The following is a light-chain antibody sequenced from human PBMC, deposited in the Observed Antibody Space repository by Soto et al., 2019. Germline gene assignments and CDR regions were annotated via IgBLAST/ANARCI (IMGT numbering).Light chain of an antibody. CDR2: KAS. CDR3: QQYNRYSFT. CDR1: QTITTW. Sequence: DIQMTQSPSTLSASVGDRVTITCRASQTITTWLAWYQQKPGKAPKLLIYKASSLESGVPSRFSGSGSGTEFTLTISSLQPDDFATYYCQQYNRYSFTFGPGTKVDIK. J-gene: IGKJ3*01. V-gene: IGKV1-5*03.